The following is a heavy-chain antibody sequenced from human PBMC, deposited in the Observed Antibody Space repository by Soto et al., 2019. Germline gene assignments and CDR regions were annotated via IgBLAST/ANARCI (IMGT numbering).Heavy chain of an antibody. CDR3: ARLPRVVADC. V-gene: IGHV3-7*01. Sequence: GESLKISCTAFGHTVSPYWMSWVRQAPGKGLEWVAYIKPDGSEKYYVDSVKGRFTISRDNAKNSLFLQMNSLRAEDTAVYYCARLPRVVADCWGQGTLVTVSS. D-gene: IGHD3-22*01. J-gene: IGHJ4*02. CDR2: IKPDGSEK. CDR1: GHTVSPYW.